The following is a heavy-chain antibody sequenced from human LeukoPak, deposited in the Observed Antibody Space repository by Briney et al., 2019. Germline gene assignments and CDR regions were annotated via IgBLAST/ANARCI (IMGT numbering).Heavy chain of an antibody. CDR2: ISPYNGHT. Sequence: ASVKVSCMSSGDVFISYGINWVRQAPGQGLEWMEWISPYNGHTNFTQKFQDRLTLTTDTSTSTAYMELRGLRSDDTAVYYCARGDYYYDDVGYYYFDYWGQGTLVTVSS. CDR3: ARGDYYYDDVGYYYFDY. V-gene: IGHV1-18*04. J-gene: IGHJ4*02. D-gene: IGHD3-22*01. CDR1: GDVFISYG.